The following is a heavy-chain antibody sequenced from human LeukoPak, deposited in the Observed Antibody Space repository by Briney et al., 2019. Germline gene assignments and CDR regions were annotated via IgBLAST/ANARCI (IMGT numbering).Heavy chain of an antibody. CDR3: ARGSITMVRGVPDY. CDR1: GGSVSSSSYY. D-gene: IGHD3-10*01. J-gene: IGHJ4*02. Sequence: SETLSLTCTVSGGSVSSSSYYWGWIRQPPGKGLEWIGSIYHSGSTYYNPSLKSRVTISVDTSKNQFSLKLSSVTAADTAVYYCARGSITMVRGVPDYWGQGTLVTVSS. CDR2: IYHSGST. V-gene: IGHV4-39*07.